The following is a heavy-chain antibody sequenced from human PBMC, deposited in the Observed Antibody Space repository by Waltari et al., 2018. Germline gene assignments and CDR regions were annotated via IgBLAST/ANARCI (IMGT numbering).Heavy chain of an antibody. CDR1: GLTLSTSN. V-gene: IGHV3-48*04. Sequence: EVQLVESGGDLVQRGGSLTLSCAASGLTLSTSNMNWVRQAPGKGLEWVSYISDSGTTISYADSVKGRFTVSRDNAKNSLYLQMNSLRAEDTAVYYCARTFNYYFNMDVWGKGTTVTVSS. CDR3: ARTFNYYFNMDV. J-gene: IGHJ6*03. CDR2: ISDSGTTI.